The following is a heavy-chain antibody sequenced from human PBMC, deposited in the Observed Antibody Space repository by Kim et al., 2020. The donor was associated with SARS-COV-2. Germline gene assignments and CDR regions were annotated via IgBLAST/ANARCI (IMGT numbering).Heavy chain of an antibody. J-gene: IGHJ5*01. CDR1: GGSISSYY. V-gene: IGHV4-59*13. D-gene: IGHD3-9*01. Sequence: SETLSLTCTVYGGSISSYYWSWIRQPPGKGLEWIGYINHSGSTNYNPSLKSRVTISVDTSKNQFSLKLSSVTAADTAVYYCARGCDDILTGYSTSGWFDPRGQGTLVTVSS. CDR2: INHSGST. CDR3: ARGCDDILTGYSTSGWFDP.